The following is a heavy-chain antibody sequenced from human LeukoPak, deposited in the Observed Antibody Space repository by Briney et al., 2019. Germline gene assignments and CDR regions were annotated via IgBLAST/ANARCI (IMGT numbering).Heavy chain of an antibody. V-gene: IGHV3-23*01. CDR3: AKSYYYGSGDYSLTAFDI. D-gene: IGHD3-10*01. Sequence: PGGSLRLSCAASGVTFRNYAMSWVRQAPGKGLEWVSGISDSAGTTYYADSVKGRFSISRDSSKDTLNLQMNSLRAEDTAVYYCAKSYYYGSGDYSLTAFDIWGQGTMVTVSS. CDR2: ISDSAGTT. J-gene: IGHJ3*02. CDR1: GVTFRNYA.